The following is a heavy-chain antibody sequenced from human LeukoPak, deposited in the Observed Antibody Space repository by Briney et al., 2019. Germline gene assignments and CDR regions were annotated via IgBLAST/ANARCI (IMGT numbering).Heavy chain of an antibody. CDR2: ISYDGSNK. Sequence: GGSLRLSCAASGFTFSSYAMHWVRQAPGKGLEWVAVISYDGSNKYYADSVKGRFTISRDNSKNTLYLQMNSLRAEDTAVYYCATASKLLRGWFDPWGQGTLVTVFS. D-gene: IGHD1-26*01. V-gene: IGHV3-30*04. J-gene: IGHJ5*02. CDR3: ATASKLLRGWFDP. CDR1: GFTFSSYA.